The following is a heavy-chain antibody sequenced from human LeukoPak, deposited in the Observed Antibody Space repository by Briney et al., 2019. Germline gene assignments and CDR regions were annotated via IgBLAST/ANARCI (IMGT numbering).Heavy chain of an antibody. CDR3: ARGDYYYDSSGYFFDY. Sequence: GASVKVSCKAYGDTFSFYAISWVRQAPGQGLEWMGGIIPIFGTANYAQKFQGRVTITTDESTSTAYMELSSLRSEDTAVYYCARGDYYYDSSGYFFDYWGQGTLVTVSS. CDR2: IIPIFGTA. J-gene: IGHJ4*02. V-gene: IGHV1-69*05. D-gene: IGHD3-22*01. CDR1: GDTFSFYA.